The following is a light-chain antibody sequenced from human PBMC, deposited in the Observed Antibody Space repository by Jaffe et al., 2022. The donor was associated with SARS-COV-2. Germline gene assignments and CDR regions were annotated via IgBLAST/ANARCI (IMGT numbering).Light chain of an antibody. CDR1: QSLLQSNGYNY. V-gene: IGKV2-28*01. J-gene: IGKJ4*01. CDR2: LGS. Sequence: IVMTQSPLSLPVTPGEPASISCRSSQSLLQSNGYNYLDWYLQKPGQSPQLLIYLGSNRASGVPDRFSGSGSGTDFTLKISRVEAEDVGVYYCMQALQTPTFGGGTKVEIK. CDR3: MQALQTPT.